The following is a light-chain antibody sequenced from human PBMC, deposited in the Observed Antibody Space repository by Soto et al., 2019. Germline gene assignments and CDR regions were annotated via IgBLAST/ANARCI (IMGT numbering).Light chain of an antibody. Sequence: QSVLTQLRSVSGSPGQSVTISCNGNSSDVGGYNSVSCYQQHPGKAPAPMIYDVTKRPSGVLDRFSGSKSGNTASLTISGLQDEDEADYYCGSYAGSYSYVLGTGTKVTVL. CDR1: SSDVGGYNS. J-gene: IGLJ1*01. V-gene: IGLV2-11*01. CDR3: GSYAGSYSYV. CDR2: DVT.